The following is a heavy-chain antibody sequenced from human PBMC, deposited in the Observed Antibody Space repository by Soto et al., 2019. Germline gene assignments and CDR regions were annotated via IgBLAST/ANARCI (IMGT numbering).Heavy chain of an antibody. Sequence: GGSLRLSCAASGFTFSSYAMSWVRQAPGKGLEWVSAISGSGGSTYYADSVKGRFTISRDNSKNTLYLQMNSLRAEDTAVYYCAKGGIVVVVAATHAFDIWGQGTMVTVSS. CDR1: GFTFSSYA. V-gene: IGHV3-23*01. D-gene: IGHD2-15*01. CDR3: AKGGIVVVVAATHAFDI. CDR2: ISGSGGST. J-gene: IGHJ3*02.